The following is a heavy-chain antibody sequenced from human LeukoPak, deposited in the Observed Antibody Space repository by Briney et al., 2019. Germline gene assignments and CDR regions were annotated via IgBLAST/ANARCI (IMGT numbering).Heavy chain of an antibody. CDR3: ARKVYSYGYYYFDY. D-gene: IGHD5-18*01. J-gene: IGHJ4*02. V-gene: IGHV7-4-1*02. CDR2: INTNTGNP. Sequence: ASVKVSCKASGYTFTSYAMNWVRQAPGQGLEWMGWINTNTGNPTYAQGFTGRFVFSLDTPVSTAYLQISSLKAEDTAVYYCARKVYSYGYYYFDYWGQGTLVTVSS. CDR1: GYTFTSYA.